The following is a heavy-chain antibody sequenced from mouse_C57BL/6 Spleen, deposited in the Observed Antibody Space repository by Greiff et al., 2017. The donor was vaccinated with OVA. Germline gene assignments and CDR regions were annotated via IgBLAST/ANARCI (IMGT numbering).Heavy chain of an antibody. Sequence: VQLQQSGPELVKPGASVKISCKASGYTFTDSYMNWVKQSHGKSLEWIGDVNPNNGGTSYNLEFKGKATLTVDKSSSTAYMELRSLTSEDSAVYYYARSGYVAYWGQGTLVTVSA. J-gene: IGHJ3*01. CDR2: VNPNNGGT. CDR1: GYTFTDSY. V-gene: IGHV1-26*01. CDR3: ARSGYVAY. D-gene: IGHD3-2*02.